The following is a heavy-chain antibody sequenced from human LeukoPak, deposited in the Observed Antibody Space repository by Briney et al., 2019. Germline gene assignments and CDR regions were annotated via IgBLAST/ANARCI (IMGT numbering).Heavy chain of an antibody. J-gene: IGHJ4*02. Sequence: ASVKVSCKASGGAFSSYAISWVRQAPGQGLEWMGRIIPIFGTANYAQKFQGRVTITTDESTSTAYMELSSLRSEDTAVYYCAGETHWGSYRYFDYWGQGTLVTVSS. CDR2: IIPIFGTA. CDR3: AGETHWGSYRYFDY. CDR1: GGAFSSYA. D-gene: IGHD3-16*02. V-gene: IGHV1-69*05.